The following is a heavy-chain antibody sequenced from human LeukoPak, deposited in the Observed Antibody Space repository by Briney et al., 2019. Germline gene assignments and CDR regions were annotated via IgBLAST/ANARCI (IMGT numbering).Heavy chain of an antibody. CDR2: ISSSSSYI. D-gene: IGHD6-19*01. Sequence: GGSLRLSCAASGFTFSSYSMNWVRQAPGKGLEWVSSISSSSSYIYYADSVKGRFTISRDNAKNSLYLQMNSLRAEDTGVYYCAREEQWLVDYWGQGTLVTVSS. CDR1: GFTFSSYS. CDR3: AREEQWLVDY. J-gene: IGHJ4*02. V-gene: IGHV3-21*01.